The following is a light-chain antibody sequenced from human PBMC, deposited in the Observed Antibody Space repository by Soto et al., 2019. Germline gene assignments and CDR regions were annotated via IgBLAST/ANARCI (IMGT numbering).Light chain of an antibody. CDR2: EVN. CDR1: SSDVGGYNY. CDR3: TSYAGGNNV. Sequence: QSALTQPPSASGSPGQSVTISCTGTSSDVGGYNYVSWYQQHPGKVPKLMVYEVNKRPSGVPDRFSGSKSGNTASLTVSGLQADDVADYYCTSYAGGNNVFGTGTKVTVL. J-gene: IGLJ1*01. V-gene: IGLV2-8*01.